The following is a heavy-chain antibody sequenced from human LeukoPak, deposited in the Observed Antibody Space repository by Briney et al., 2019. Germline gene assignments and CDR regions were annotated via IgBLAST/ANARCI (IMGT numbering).Heavy chain of an antibody. CDR1: GYTFTGYY. D-gene: IGHD3-10*01. CDR2: INPSSGGT. V-gene: IGHV1-2*02. J-gene: IGHJ4*02. Sequence: ASVKVSCKASGYTFTGYYMHWVRQAPGQGLEWMGWINPSSGGTNYAQKFQGRVTVTRDTSISTTYMELSRLRSDDTAVYYCARGYYGSGSPDNWGQGTLVTVSS. CDR3: ARGYYGSGSPDN.